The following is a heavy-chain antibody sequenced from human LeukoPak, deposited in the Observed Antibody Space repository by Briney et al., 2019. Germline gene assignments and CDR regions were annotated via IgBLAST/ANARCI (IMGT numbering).Heavy chain of an antibody. D-gene: IGHD6-13*01. CDR2: ISSSSSTI. CDR1: GFTFSSYS. Sequence: GGSLRLSCAASGFTFSSYSMNWVRQAPGKGLEWVSYISSSSSTIYYADSVKGRFTISRDNAKNSLYLQMNSLRAEDTAVYYCARDPPSQYSSSGFDYWGQGTLVTVSS. CDR3: ARDPPSQYSSSGFDY. J-gene: IGHJ4*02. V-gene: IGHV3-48*01.